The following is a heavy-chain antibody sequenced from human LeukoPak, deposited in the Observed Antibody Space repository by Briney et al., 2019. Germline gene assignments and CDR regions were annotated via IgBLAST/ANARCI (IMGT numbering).Heavy chain of an antibody. D-gene: IGHD2-21*02. CDR2: IWYDGTRK. CDR1: GFTFSRFG. J-gene: IGHJ6*02. CDR3: AKATAPYYYGMDV. V-gene: IGHV3-33*06. Sequence: PGGSLRLSCAASGFTFSRFGMHWVRQAPGKGLECVAIIWYDGTRKYYADSVKGRFTISRDNSKNTLDLQMNSLRAEDTAVYYCAKATAPYYYGMDVWGQGTTVTVSS.